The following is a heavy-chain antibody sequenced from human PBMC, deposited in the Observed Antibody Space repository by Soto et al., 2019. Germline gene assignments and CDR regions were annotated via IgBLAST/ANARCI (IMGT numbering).Heavy chain of an antibody. CDR2: ISSSSSYT. CDR1: GFTFSDYY. D-gene: IGHD3-16*01. V-gene: IGHV3-11*06. J-gene: IGHJ6*02. CDR3: ARDLRGQAFYGMDV. Sequence: QVQLVESGGGLVKPGGSLRLSCAASGFTFSDYYMSWIRQAPGKGLEWVSYISSSSSYTNYADSVKGRFTISRDNAKNSLYMQMNSLRAEDTAVYYCARDLRGQAFYGMDVWCQGTTVTVSS.